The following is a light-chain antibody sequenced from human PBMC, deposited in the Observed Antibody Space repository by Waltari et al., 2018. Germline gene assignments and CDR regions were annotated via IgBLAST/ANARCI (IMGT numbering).Light chain of an antibody. CDR3: MQALQTPLT. J-gene: IGKJ4*01. CDR1: QSLLYSNGYNY. CDR2: LGS. V-gene: IGKV2-28*01. Sequence: EIVLTQSPLSLPVTPGEPASISCTSSQSLLYSNGYNYLDWYLQKPGQSPQLLIYLGSNRASGVPDRCSGSGSGTDFTLKITRVEAEDVGVYYCMQALQTPLTFGGGTKVEIK.